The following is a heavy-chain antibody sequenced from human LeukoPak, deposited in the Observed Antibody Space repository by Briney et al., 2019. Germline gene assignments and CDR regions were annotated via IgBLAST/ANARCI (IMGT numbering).Heavy chain of an antibody. J-gene: IGHJ3*02. CDR3: ARGAPYYYGSGSYAFDI. Sequence: GRSLRLSCAASGFTFSSYAMHWVRQAPGKGLEWVAVISYDGSNKYYADSVKGRFTISRDNSKNTLYLQMNSLRAEDTAVYYCARGAPYYYGSGSYAFDIWGQGTMVTVSS. CDR1: GFTFSSYA. D-gene: IGHD3-10*01. CDR2: ISYDGSNK. V-gene: IGHV3-30*04.